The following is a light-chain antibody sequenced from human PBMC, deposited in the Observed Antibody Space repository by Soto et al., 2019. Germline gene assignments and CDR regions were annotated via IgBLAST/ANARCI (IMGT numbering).Light chain of an antibody. CDR2: GNS. J-gene: IGLJ2*01. V-gene: IGLV1-40*01. CDR1: SSNIGAGYD. CDR3: QSYDSSLSGGV. Sequence: QSVLTRPPSVSGAPGQRVTISCTGSSSNIGAGYDVHWYQQLPGTAPKVLIYGNSNRPSGVADRFSGSKSGTSGSLAITGLQAEDEADYYCQSYDSSLSGGVFGGGTKLTVL.